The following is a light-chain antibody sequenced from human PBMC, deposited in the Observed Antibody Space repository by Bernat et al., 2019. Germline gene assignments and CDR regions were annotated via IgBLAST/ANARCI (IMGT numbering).Light chain of an antibody. J-gene: IGKJ1*01. CDR3: MQGTRWPWT. V-gene: IGKV2-30*01. CDR1: QSLVDSDGNTY. Sequence: DVVMSQSPLSLPVTPGQPASISCRSSQSLVDSDGNTYLHWFQQRPGQSPRRLIYKVSNRDAGVPDRFSGSGSGTDFTLKISGVEAEDGGVYYCMQGTRWPWTFGQGTKVEIK. CDR2: KVS.